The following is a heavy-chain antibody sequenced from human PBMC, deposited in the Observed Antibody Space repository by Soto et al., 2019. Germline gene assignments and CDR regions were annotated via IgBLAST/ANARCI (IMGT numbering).Heavy chain of an antibody. CDR1: GFTFSSYG. D-gene: IGHD5-12*01. Sequence: GGSLRLSCAASGFTFSSYGMHWVRQAPGKGLEWVAVISYDGSNKHYADSVKGRFTISRDNSKNTLYLQMNSLRAEDTAVYYCAKNDGYKFIDYWGQGTLVTVSS. V-gene: IGHV3-30*18. CDR3: AKNDGYKFIDY. CDR2: ISYDGSNK. J-gene: IGHJ4*02.